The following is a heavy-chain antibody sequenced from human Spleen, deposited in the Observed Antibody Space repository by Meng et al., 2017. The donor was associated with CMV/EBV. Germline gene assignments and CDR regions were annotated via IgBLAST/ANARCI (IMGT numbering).Heavy chain of an antibody. CDR1: GFTFSDYY. Sequence: GGSLRLSCAASGFTFSDYYMSWIRQAPGKGLEWVSYISSSGSTIYYADSVKGRFTISRDNAKNSLYLQMNNLRAEDTAVYFCARDLRSGYRYGSYYHYYGMDVWGQGTTVTVSS. D-gene: IGHD5-18*01. CDR2: ISSSGSTI. V-gene: IGHV3-11*01. CDR3: ARDLRSGYRYGSYYHYYGMDV. J-gene: IGHJ6*02.